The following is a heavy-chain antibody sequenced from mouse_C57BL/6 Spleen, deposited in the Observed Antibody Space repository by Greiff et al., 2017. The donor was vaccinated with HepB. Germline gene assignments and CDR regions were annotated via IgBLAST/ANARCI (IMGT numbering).Heavy chain of an antibody. CDR2: IYPGDGDT. CDR3: ARYPYGSRYFDY. D-gene: IGHD1-1*01. J-gene: IGHJ2*01. Sequence: QVQLKQSGAELVKPGASVKISCKASGYAFSSYWMNWVKQRPGKGLEWIGQIYPGDGDTNYNGKFKGKATLTADKSSSTAYMQLSSLTSEDSAVYFCARYPYGSRYFDYWGQGTTLTVSS. V-gene: IGHV1-80*01. CDR1: GYAFSSYW.